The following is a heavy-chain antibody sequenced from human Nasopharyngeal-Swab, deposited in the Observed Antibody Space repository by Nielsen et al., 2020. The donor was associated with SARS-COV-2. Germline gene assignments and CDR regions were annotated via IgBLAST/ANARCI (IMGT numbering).Heavy chain of an antibody. Sequence: WVRQAPGQGLEWMGWINPNSGGTNYAQKFQGWVTMTRDTSISTAYMELRSLRSDDTAVYYCARAPTYYDFWSGYSKPSDAFDIWGQGTMVTVSS. J-gene: IGHJ3*02. CDR2: INPNSGGT. D-gene: IGHD3-3*01. V-gene: IGHV1-2*04. CDR3: ARAPTYYDFWSGYSKPSDAFDI.